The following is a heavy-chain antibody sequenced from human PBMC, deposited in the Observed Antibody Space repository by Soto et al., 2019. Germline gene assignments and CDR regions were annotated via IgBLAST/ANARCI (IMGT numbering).Heavy chain of an antibody. CDR3: ARDLSGTGLDV. V-gene: IGHV4-4*01. Sequence: VQLVESGGGLVKPGGSLRLSCATSGFSFTKAWMSWVRQVPGKGLEWIGRIYTTGGVAYNSALKDRVTMSLDRSNNHLTLEMTSVTAADTAVYFCARDLSGTGLDVWGRGATVSVSS. CDR2: IYTTGGV. CDR1: GFSFTKAW. D-gene: IGHD1-26*01. J-gene: IGHJ6*02.